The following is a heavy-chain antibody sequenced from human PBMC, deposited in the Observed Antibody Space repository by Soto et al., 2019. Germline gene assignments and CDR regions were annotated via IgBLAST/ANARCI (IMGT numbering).Heavy chain of an antibody. Sequence: QVQLVESGGGVVQPGRSLRLSCAASGFTFSSYGMHWVRQAPGKGLEWVAVISYDGSNKYYADSVKGRFTISRDNSKNTLYLQMNSLRAEDTAVYYCANDLSNYDFWSGYYQPDYWGQGTLVTVSS. CDR2: ISYDGSNK. CDR1: GFTFSSYG. CDR3: ANDLSNYDFWSGYYQPDY. V-gene: IGHV3-30*18. J-gene: IGHJ4*02. D-gene: IGHD3-3*01.